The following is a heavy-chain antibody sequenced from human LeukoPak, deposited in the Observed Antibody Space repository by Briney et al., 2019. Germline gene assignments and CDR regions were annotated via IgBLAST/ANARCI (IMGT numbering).Heavy chain of an antibody. Sequence: GASVKVSCKASGYTFTGYYMHWVRQAPGQGLEWMGWINPNSGGTNYAQKFQGRVTMTRDTSISTAYMELSRLRSDDTAVYYCAGCSGGSCLDWFDPWGQGTLVTVSS. D-gene: IGHD2-15*01. CDR2: INPNSGGT. CDR3: AGCSGGSCLDWFDP. V-gene: IGHV1-2*02. CDR1: GYTFTGYY. J-gene: IGHJ5*02.